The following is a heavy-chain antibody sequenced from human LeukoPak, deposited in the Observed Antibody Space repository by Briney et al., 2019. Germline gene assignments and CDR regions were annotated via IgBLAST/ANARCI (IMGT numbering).Heavy chain of an antibody. V-gene: IGHV4-34*01. Sequence: PSETLSLTCAVYGGSFSGYYWSWIRQPPGKGLEWIGEITHSGSTNYNPSLKSRVTISVDTSKHQFSLKLSSVTAADTAVYYCARRLDFWGRGTLVTVSS. CDR1: GGSFSGYY. CDR2: ITHSGST. CDR3: ARRLDF. J-gene: IGHJ2*01.